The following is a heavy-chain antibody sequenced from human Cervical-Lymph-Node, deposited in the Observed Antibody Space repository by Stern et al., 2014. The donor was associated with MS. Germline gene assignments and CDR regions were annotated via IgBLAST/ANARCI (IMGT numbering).Heavy chain of an antibody. V-gene: IGHV4-31*03. Sequence: QVQLQESGPGLVKPSQTLSLTCTVSGGSISSGGYYWSWIRPHPGKGLQWVGTIYHSGSTYYNPSLKSRLTLSVDTSKNHFSLRLNSVTAADTAVYYCARSSWGGLDLWGRGTLVAVSS. D-gene: IGHD2-15*01. CDR2: IYHSGST. CDR3: ARSSWGGLDL. CDR1: GGSISSGGYY. J-gene: IGHJ2*01.